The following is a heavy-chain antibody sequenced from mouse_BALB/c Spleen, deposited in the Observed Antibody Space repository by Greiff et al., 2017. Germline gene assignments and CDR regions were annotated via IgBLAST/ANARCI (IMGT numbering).Heavy chain of an antibody. V-gene: IGHV7-3*02. D-gene: IGHD2-4*01. Sequence: EVQLQESGGGLVQPGGSLRLSCATSGFTFTDYYMSWVRQPPGKALEWLGFIRNKANGYTTEYSASVKGRFTISRDNSQSILYLQMNTLRAEDSATYYCARDTDYDYDGNAYWGQGTLVTVSA. J-gene: IGHJ3*01. CDR1: GFTFTDYY. CDR2: IRNKANGYTT. CDR3: ARDTDYDYDGNAY.